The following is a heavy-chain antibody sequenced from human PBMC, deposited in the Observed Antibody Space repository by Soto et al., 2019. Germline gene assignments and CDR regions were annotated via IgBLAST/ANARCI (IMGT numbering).Heavy chain of an antibody. D-gene: IGHD6-19*01. CDR1: GFTFSSYW. V-gene: IGHV3-74*01. CDR2: TNSDGSST. J-gene: IGHJ6*02. CDR3: ARDNGAPGWAAFPDYCMDV. Sequence: EVQLVESGGGLVQPGGSLRLSCAASGFTFSSYWMHWVRQAPGKGPVWVSRTNSDGSSTSYADSVKGRFTISRDNAKNTLYLQMNGPRAEDTAVYYCARDNGAPGWAAFPDYCMDVWGQGTTVTVSS.